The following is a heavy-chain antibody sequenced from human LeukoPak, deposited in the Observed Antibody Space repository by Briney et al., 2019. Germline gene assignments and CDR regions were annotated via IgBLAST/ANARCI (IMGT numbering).Heavy chain of an antibody. CDR1: GFTFSSNY. Sequence: GGSLRLSCAASGFTFSSNYMSWVRQAPGKGLEWVSVIYSGGSTYYADSVKGRFTISRDNSKNTLYLQMNSLRAEDTAVYYCASLWLAAATSFDYWGQGTLVTVSS. CDR2: IYSGGST. D-gene: IGHD2-15*01. V-gene: IGHV3-66*01. CDR3: ASLWLAAATSFDY. J-gene: IGHJ4*02.